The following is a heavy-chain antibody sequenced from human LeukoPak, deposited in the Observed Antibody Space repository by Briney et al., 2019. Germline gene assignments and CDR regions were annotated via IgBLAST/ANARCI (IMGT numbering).Heavy chain of an antibody. V-gene: IGHV4-30-4*08. CDR1: GGSISSGNYW. CDR2: IYYSGSI. D-gene: IGHD2/OR15-2a*01. Sequence: SETLSLTCTVSGGSISSGNYWWSWIRQHPGKGLEWIGYIYYSGSILYNPSLKSRVTISLDTSKNQFSLKLSSVTAADTAVYYCAGHHPRNTVDFWGQGTLVTVSS. J-gene: IGHJ4*02. CDR3: AGHHPRNTVDF.